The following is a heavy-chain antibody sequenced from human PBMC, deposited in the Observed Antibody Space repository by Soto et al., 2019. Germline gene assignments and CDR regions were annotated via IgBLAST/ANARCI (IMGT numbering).Heavy chain of an antibody. V-gene: IGHV3-23*01. J-gene: IGHJ4*01. CDR3: SGLGSGGH. Sequence: PGGSLRLSCAASGLTLSSYAMTWVRQAPGKGLEWVSSLSGSGDSTYYTDSVKGRFTISRDNSKNTLYLQMNSLRAEDTAVYYCSGLGSGGHWGHGTLVTVSS. CDR1: GLTLSSYA. CDR2: LSGSGDST. D-gene: IGHD2-15*01.